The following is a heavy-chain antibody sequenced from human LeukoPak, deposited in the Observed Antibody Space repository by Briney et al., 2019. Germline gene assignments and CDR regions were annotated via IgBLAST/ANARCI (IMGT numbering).Heavy chain of an antibody. CDR3: AKAGGHYYDSSGYYSPFDP. V-gene: IGHV3-33*06. CDR2: IWYDGSNK. Sequence: TGGSLRLSCAVSGFTFSSYGMHWVRQAPGKGLEWVAVIWYDGSNKYYADSVKGRFTISRDNSKNTLYLQMNSLRAEDTAVYYCAKAGGHYYDSSGYYSPFDPWGQGTLVTVSS. D-gene: IGHD3-22*01. CDR1: GFTFSSYG. J-gene: IGHJ5*02.